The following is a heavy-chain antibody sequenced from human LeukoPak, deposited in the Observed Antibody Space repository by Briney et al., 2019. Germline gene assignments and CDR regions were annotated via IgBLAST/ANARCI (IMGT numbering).Heavy chain of an antibody. V-gene: IGHV3-53*01. Sequence: GGSLRLSCAASGLTVSSNYMSCVRQAPGKGLEWVSIIYSNGRTYYADSVKGRFTISRDKSKNTLYLQLNSLGVERPDVCLCASGSPYGIYVFDYWGQGTLVTVSS. CDR3: ASGSPYGIYVFDY. J-gene: IGHJ4*02. D-gene: IGHD2/OR15-2a*01. CDR2: IYSNGRT. CDR1: GLTVSSNY.